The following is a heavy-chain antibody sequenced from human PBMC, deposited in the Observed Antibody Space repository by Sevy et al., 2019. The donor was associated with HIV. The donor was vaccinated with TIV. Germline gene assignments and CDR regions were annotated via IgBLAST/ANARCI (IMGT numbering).Heavy chain of an antibody. CDR3: ARDRYYGITGTTSDY. CDR2: INPNSGGT. D-gene: IGHD1-7*01. J-gene: IGHJ4*02. V-gene: IGHV1-2*02. CDR1: GYTFTGYY. Sequence: ASVKVSCKASGYTFTGYYMHWVRQAPGQGLEWMGWINPNSGGTNYAQKFQGRVTMTRDTSISIAYMELSRLRSDDTAVYYCARDRYYGITGTTSDYWGQGTLVTVSS.